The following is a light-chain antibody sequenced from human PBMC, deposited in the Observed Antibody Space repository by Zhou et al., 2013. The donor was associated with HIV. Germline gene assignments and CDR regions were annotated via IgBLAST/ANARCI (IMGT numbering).Light chain of an antibody. CDR2: AAS. CDR1: QGISSY. J-gene: IGKJ2*02. Sequence: DIQLTQSPSFLSASVGDRVTLTCRASQGISSYLAWYQQKPGRAPKLLIYAASTLQSGVPSRFSGSGSGTEFTLTISSLQPEDFATYYCQQFNFYPRCTFGRGTKAGDQT. V-gene: IGKV1-9*01. CDR3: QQFNFYPRCT.